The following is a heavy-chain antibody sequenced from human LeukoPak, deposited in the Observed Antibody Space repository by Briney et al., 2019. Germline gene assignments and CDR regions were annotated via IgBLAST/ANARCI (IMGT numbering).Heavy chain of an antibody. CDR1: GGSISSYY. J-gene: IGHJ3*02. CDR3: ARDRVVATIVGMRASDI. D-gene: IGHD5-12*01. Sequence: SETLSLTCTVSGGSISSYYWSWIRQPAGKGLEWIGRIYTSGSTNYNPSLKSRVTMSVDTSKNQFSLKLSSVTAADTAVYYCARDRVVATIVGMRASDIWGQGTMVTVSS. V-gene: IGHV4-4*07. CDR2: IYTSGST.